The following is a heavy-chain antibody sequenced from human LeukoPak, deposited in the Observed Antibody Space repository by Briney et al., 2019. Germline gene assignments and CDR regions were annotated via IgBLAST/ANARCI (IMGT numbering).Heavy chain of an antibody. CDR2: IGDSGGST. D-gene: IGHD3-10*01. CDR3: ANRGVVIRVILVGFHKEAYYFDS. J-gene: IGHJ4*02. Sequence: GGSLRPSSAVSGITLSNYVMTLVRPAAGKGLEWVAVIGDSGGSTYDASSVKGRFTISRDNPKNTLYLQINSLRAEDTAVYFCANRGVVIRVILVGFHKEAYYFDSWGQGALVTVSS. CDR1: GITLSNYV. V-gene: IGHV3-23*01.